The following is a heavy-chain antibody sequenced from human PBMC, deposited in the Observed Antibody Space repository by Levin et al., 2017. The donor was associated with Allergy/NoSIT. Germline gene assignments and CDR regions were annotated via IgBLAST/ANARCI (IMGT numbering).Heavy chain of an antibody. J-gene: IGHJ4*02. CDR2: IIPIFGTA. D-gene: IGHD6-6*01. V-gene: IGHV1-69*13. CDR1: GGTFSSYA. Sequence: SVKVSCKASGGTFSSYAISWVRQAPGQGLEWMGGIIPIFGTANYAQKFQGRVTITADESTSTAYMELSSLRSEDTAVYYCARAPLAARLRFDYWGQGTLVTVSS. CDR3: ARAPLAARLRFDY.